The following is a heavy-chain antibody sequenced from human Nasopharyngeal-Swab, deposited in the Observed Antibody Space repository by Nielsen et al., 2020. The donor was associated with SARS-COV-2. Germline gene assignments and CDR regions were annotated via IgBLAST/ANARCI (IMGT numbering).Heavy chain of an antibody. CDR1: GFTFRSYA. D-gene: IGHD2-21*02. Sequence: GESLKISCAASGFTFRSYAISWVRQAPGKGLEWVSVISASDYTTYYADSVKGRFTISRDNSKNTLYLQMNSLRAEDTATYYCAKDRLPDGAWDIDYWGQGTLVTVSP. V-gene: IGHV3-23*01. CDR2: ISASDYTT. CDR3: AKDRLPDGAWDIDY. J-gene: IGHJ4*02.